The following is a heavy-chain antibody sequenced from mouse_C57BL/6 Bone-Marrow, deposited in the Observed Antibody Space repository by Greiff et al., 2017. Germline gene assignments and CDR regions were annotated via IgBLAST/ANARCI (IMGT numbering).Heavy chain of an antibody. CDR3: ARDDLYYGNFAY. CDR2: SRNKANDYTT. Sequence: EVKLVESGGGLVQSGRSLRLSCATSGFTFSDFYMEWVRQAPGKGLEWIAASRNKANDYTTEYSASVKGRFIVSRDTSQSILYLQMNALRAEDTAIYYCARDDLYYGNFAYWGQGTLVTVSA. D-gene: IGHD2-1*01. J-gene: IGHJ3*01. V-gene: IGHV7-1*01. CDR1: GFTFSDFY.